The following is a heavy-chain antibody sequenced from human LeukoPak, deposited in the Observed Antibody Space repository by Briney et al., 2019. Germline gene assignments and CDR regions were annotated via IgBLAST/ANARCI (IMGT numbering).Heavy chain of an antibody. CDR2: ISGSGGST. J-gene: IGHJ3*02. CDR1: GFTFSSYA. D-gene: IGHD1-26*01. CDR3: ARGGSYLSAFDI. V-gene: IGHV3-23*01. Sequence: PGGSLRLSCAASGFTFSSYATSWVRQAPGKGLEWVSAISGSGGSTYYADSVKGRFTISRDNSKNTLYLQMNSLRAEDTAVYYCARGGSYLSAFDIWGQGTMVTVSS.